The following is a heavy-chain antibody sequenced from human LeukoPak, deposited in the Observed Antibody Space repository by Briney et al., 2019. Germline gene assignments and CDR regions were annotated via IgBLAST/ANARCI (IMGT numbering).Heavy chain of an antibody. D-gene: IGHD6-13*01. CDR2: INHSGSA. V-gene: IGHV4-34*01. CDR1: GGPFSGYY. J-gene: IGHJ4*02. CDR3: ARDSAARGSSSVGI. Sequence: SETLSLTCAVYGGPFSGYYWSWIRQPPGKGLEWIGEINHSGSANHNPSLKSRVTMSLDTSRNQFSLKSKSVTAADTAVYYCARDSAARGSSSVGIWGQGTLVTVSS.